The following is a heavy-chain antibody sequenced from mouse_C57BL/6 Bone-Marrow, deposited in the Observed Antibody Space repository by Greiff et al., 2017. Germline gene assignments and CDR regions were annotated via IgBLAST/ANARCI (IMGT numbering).Heavy chain of an antibody. CDR3: ARRAGY. CDR2: IYPRSGNT. Sequence: QVQLQQSGAELARPGASVKLSCTASGYTFTSYGISWVKQRTGQGLEWIGEIYPRSGNTYYNEKFKGKATLTADKSSSTAYMELRSLTSEDSAVYFCARRAGYWGQGTTLTVSS. D-gene: IGHD3-1*01. CDR1: GYTFTSYG. V-gene: IGHV1-81*01. J-gene: IGHJ2*01.